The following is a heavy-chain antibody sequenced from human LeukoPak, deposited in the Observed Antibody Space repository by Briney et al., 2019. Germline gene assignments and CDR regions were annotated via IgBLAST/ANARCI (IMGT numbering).Heavy chain of an antibody. CDR1: GFTFSSYA. Sequence: GGSLRLSCAASGFTFSSYAMHWVRQAPGKGLEWVAVISYDGSNKYYADSVKGRFTISRDNSKNTLYLQMNSLRAEDTAVYYCAKLGFRDSTDAFDIWGQGTMVTVSS. V-gene: IGHV3-30-3*02. D-gene: IGHD3-10*01. J-gene: IGHJ3*02. CDR3: AKLGFRDSTDAFDI. CDR2: ISYDGSNK.